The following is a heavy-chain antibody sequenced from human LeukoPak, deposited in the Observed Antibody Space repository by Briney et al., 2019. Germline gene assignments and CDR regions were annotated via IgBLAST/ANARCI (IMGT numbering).Heavy chain of an antibody. CDR3: ARGIFGVVRHYYFDY. J-gene: IGHJ4*02. CDR2: INYSGGT. Sequence: SETLSLTCAVSDYSISSGYYWGWVRQPPGKGLEWIGYINYSGGTNYNPSLKSRVTISVDTSKNQFSLKLTSVTAADTAVYYCARGIFGVVRHYYFDYWGQGTLVTVSS. D-gene: IGHD3-3*01. CDR1: DYSISSGYY. V-gene: IGHV4-38-2*01.